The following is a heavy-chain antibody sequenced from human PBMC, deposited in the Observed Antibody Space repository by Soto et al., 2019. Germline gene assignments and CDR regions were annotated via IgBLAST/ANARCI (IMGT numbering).Heavy chain of an antibody. Sequence: PSETLSLTCTVSGGSISSSTYYWGWMRQPPGKGLEWIASFFIGGNTYYNPSLKSRVTISVDTSKNHFSLKLSSVTAADTAVYYCALTDATVLDYWGQGTLVTVSS. CDR1: GGSISSSTYY. J-gene: IGHJ4*02. D-gene: IGHD4-17*01. V-gene: IGHV4-39*07. CDR2: FFIGGNT. CDR3: ALTDATVLDY.